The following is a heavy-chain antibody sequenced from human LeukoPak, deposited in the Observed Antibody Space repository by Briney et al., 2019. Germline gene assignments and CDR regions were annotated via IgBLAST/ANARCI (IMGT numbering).Heavy chain of an antibody. J-gene: IGHJ3*02. V-gene: IGHV1-46*01. CDR1: GYTFTNYY. CDR2: INPSSGST. CDR3: ARKSIAARPFASDAFDI. D-gene: IGHD6-6*01. Sequence: ASVKVSCKASGYTFTNYYLHWVRQAPGQGLEWMGIINPSSGSTTYAQKFQGRVTMTRDMSTSTVYMELSSLRSEDTAVYYCARKSIAARPFASDAFDIWGQGTMVTVSS.